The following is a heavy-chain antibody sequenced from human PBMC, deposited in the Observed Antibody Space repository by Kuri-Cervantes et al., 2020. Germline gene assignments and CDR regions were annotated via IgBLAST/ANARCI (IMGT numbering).Heavy chain of an antibody. Sequence: LALTCAASGFTFSSYWMSWVRQAPGKGLEWVANIKQDGSEKYYVDSVKGRFTISRDNAKNSLYLQMNSLRAEDTAVYYCARDGCSSTSCYMYFQHWGQGTLVTVSS. CDR2: IKQDGSEK. CDR3: ARDGCSSTSCYMYFQH. CDR1: GFTFSSYW. J-gene: IGHJ1*01. D-gene: IGHD2-2*02. V-gene: IGHV3-7*03.